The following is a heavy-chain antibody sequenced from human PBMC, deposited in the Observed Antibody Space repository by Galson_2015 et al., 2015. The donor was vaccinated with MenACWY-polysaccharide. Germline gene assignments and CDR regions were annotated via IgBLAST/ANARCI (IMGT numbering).Heavy chain of an antibody. V-gene: IGHV3-23*01. J-gene: IGHJ5*02. CDR2: ITDSGSST. CDR1: GFTFSSYV. Sequence: SLRLSCAVSGFTFSSYVMSWVRQAPGRGLEWVSSITDSGSSTYYVDSVTGRFTISRDNTKNTLCMSMNSLGADDTAVYYCAKAGREVDNWLDPWGQGALVTVSS. D-gene: IGHD1-26*01. CDR3: AKAGREVDNWLDP.